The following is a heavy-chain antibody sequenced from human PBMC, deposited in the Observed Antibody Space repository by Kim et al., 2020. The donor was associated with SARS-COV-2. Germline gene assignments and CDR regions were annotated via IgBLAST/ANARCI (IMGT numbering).Heavy chain of an antibody. D-gene: IGHD3-22*01. J-gene: IGHJ6*02. V-gene: IGHV3-7*03. CDR1: GFTFSSYW. CDR2: IKQDGSEK. CDR3: ARVRVWYYYDSSGYHYYYGMDV. Sequence: LSLTCAASGFTFSSYWMSWVRQAPGKGLEWVANIKQDGSEKYYVDSVKGRFTISRDNAKNSLYLQMNSLRAEDTAVYYCARVRVWYYYDSSGYHYYYGMDVWGQGTTVTVSS.